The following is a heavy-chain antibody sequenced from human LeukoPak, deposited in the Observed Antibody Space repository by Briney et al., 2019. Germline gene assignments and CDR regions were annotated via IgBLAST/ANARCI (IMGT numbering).Heavy chain of an antibody. CDR3: ARARIAARLKAFDY. D-gene: IGHD6-6*01. CDR1: GFTFSSYA. V-gene: IGHV4-34*01. Sequence: PGGSLRLSCAASGFTFSSYAMNWIRQPPGKGLEWIGEINHSGSTNYNPSPKSRVTISVDTSKNQFSLKLSSVTAADTAVYYCARARIAARLKAFDYWGQGTLVTVSS. J-gene: IGHJ4*02. CDR2: INHSGST.